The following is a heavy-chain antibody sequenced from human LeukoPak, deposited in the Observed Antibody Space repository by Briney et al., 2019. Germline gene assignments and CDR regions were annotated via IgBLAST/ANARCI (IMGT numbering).Heavy chain of an antibody. CDR2: ISWNSGSI. J-gene: IGHJ4*02. Sequence: SLRLSCAASGFTFDDYAMHWVRQAPGKGLEWVSGISWNSGSIGYADSVKGRFTISRDNAKNSLYLQMNSLRAEDTALYYCAKDREYRPDGYFDYWGQGTLVTVSS. CDR3: AKDREYRPDGYFDY. D-gene: IGHD6-6*01. V-gene: IGHV3-9*01. CDR1: GFTFDDYA.